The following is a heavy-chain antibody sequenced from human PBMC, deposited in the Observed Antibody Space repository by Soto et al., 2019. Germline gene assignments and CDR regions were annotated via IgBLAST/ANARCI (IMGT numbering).Heavy chain of an antibody. V-gene: IGHV3-23*01. J-gene: IGHJ5*02. CDR2: ISGSGGST. CDR3: ATTRDSVAGTRWFDP. CDR1: GFSFSSYA. Sequence: EVQLLESGGGLVQPGGSLRLSCAASGFSFSSYAMSWVRQAPGKGLEWVSAISGSGGSTYYADSVKGRFTISRDNSKNTLYLQMNSLRAEDTAVYYCATTRDSVAGTRWFDPWGQGTLVTVSS. D-gene: IGHD6-19*01.